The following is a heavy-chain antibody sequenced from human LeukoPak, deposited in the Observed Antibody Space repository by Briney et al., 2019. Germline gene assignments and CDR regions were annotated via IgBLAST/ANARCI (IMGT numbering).Heavy chain of an antibody. CDR2: INSDGSRT. CDR3: ARELPREVTLDY. V-gene: IGHV3-74*01. D-gene: IGHD2-21*02. J-gene: IGHJ4*02. Sequence: GGSLRLSCAASAFTFSNYWMSWVRQAPGKGLVWVSRINSDGSRTGYADSVKGRFTISRDNAKNTLYLQMNSLRAEDTAIYYCARELPREVTLDYWGQGTLVTVSS. CDR1: AFTFSNYW.